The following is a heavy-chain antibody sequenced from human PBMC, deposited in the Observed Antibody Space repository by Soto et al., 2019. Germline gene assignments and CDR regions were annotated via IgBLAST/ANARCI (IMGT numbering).Heavy chain of an antibody. Sequence: ASVKVSCKASGYTFTSYAMHWVRQAPGQTLEWMGWINAGNGNTKYSQKFQGRVTITRDTSASTAYMELSSLRSEDTAVYYCASRSRGLYYGSGSYYNPSWYYYYGMDVWGQGTTVTVSS. CDR1: GYTFTSYA. J-gene: IGHJ6*02. V-gene: IGHV1-3*01. CDR3: ASRSRGLYYGSGSYYNPSWYYYYGMDV. D-gene: IGHD3-10*01. CDR2: INAGNGNT.